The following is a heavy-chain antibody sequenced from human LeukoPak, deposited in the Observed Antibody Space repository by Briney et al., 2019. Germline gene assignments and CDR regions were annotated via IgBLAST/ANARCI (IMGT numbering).Heavy chain of an antibody. CDR2: IDHSGNS. J-gene: IGHJ4*02. D-gene: IGHD3-10*01. CDR1: GASISSYY. V-gene: IGHV4-59*01. CDR3: AGTKHGGY. Sequence: PSETLSLTCTVSGASISSYYWSWIRQPPGKGLEWIGYIDHSGNSNCDPSLKSRVTISVDTSNNQFSLKLNSVPAADTAMYYCAGTKHGGYWGQGTLVTVSS.